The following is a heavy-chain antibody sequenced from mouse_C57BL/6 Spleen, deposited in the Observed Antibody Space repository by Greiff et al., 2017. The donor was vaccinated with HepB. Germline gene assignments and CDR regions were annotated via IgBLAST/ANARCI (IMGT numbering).Heavy chain of an antibody. Sequence: VQLQQPGAELVRPGSSVKLSCKASGYTFTSYWMDWVKQRPGQGLEWIGNIYPSDSETHYNQKFKDKATLTVDKSSSTAYLQLSSLTSEDSAVYYCARSGGYYSNYLDYWGQGTTLTVSS. CDR1: GYTFTSYW. CDR3: ARSGGYYSNYLDY. D-gene: IGHD2-5*01. V-gene: IGHV1-61*01. CDR2: IYPSDSET. J-gene: IGHJ2*01.